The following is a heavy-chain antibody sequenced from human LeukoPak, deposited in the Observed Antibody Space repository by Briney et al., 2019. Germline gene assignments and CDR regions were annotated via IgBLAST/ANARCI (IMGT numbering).Heavy chain of an antibody. CDR1: GFTFSNYW. CDR2: ISSSSSTI. V-gene: IGHV3-48*01. CDR3: AKDRPIDY. J-gene: IGHJ4*02. Sequence: GGSLRLSCAASGFTFSNYWMHWVRQAPGKGLEWVSYISSSSSTIYYADSVKGRFTISRDNAKNSLYMQMNSLRAEDTAVYYCAKDRPIDYWGQGTLVTVSS.